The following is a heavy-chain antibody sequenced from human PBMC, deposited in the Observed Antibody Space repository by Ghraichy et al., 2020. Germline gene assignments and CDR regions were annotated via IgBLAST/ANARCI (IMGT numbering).Heavy chain of an antibody. Sequence: GGSLSLSCAASGFTVSSNYMSWVRQAPGKGLEWVSVIYSGGSTYYADSVKGRFTISRDNSKNTLYLQMNSLRAEDTAVYYCARAYGDYPYYFDYWGQGTLVTVSS. J-gene: IGHJ4*02. CDR1: GFTVSSNY. D-gene: IGHD4-17*01. CDR3: ARAYGDYPYYFDY. CDR2: IYSGGST. V-gene: IGHV3-66*01.